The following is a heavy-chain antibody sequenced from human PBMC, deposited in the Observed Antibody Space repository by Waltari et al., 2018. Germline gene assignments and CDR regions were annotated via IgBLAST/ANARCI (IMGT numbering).Heavy chain of an antibody. CDR3: ARDERDIVATITGYYYYYYGMDV. CDR1: GGTFSSYA. CDR2: IIPIFGTA. V-gene: IGHV1-69*08. Sequence: QVQLVQSGAEVKKPGSSVKVSCKASGGTFSSYAISWVRQAPGQGLEWMGRIIPIFGTANDAQKFQGRVTITADKSTSTAYMELSSLRSEDTAVYYCARDERDIVATITGYYYYYYGMDVWGQGP. J-gene: IGHJ6*02. D-gene: IGHD5-12*01.